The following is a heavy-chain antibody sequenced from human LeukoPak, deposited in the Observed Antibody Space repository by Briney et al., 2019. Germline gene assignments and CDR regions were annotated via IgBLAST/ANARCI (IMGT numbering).Heavy chain of an antibody. J-gene: IGHJ4*02. D-gene: IGHD1-26*01. Sequence: GGSLRLSCAASGFTFSNYNMIWVRQAPGKGLEWVSSITSSSTYIYYADSVKGRFTISRDDAENSLHLQMSSLRAEDTGLYFCAREHSGSYCLDYWGQGALVTVSS. CDR1: GFTFSNYN. V-gene: IGHV3-21*04. CDR2: ITSSSTYI. CDR3: AREHSGSYCLDY.